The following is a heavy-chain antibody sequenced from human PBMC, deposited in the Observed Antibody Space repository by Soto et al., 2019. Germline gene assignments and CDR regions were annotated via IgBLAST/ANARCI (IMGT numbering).Heavy chain of an antibody. V-gene: IGHV3-23*01. D-gene: IGHD3-22*01. J-gene: IGHJ4*02. Sequence: GGSLRLSCAASGFTFSSYAMSWVRQAPGKGLEWVSAISGSGGSTYYADSVKGRFTISRDNSKNTLYLQMNSLRAEDTAVYYCAKDYSSTGYYYGFDYWGQGTLVTVSS. CDR3: AKDYSSTGYYYGFDY. CDR1: GFTFSSYA. CDR2: ISGSGGST.